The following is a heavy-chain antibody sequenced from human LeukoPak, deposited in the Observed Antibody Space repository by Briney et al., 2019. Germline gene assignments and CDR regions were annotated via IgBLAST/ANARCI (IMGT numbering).Heavy chain of an antibody. CDR3: ARAGIIPAAIGFDP. Sequence: SETLSLTCTVSGYSISSGYYWGWIRQPPGKGLEWIGSIYHSGSTYYNPSLKSRVTISVDTSKNQFSLKLSSVTAADTAVYYCARAGIIPAAIGFDPWGQGTLVTVSS. CDR1: GYSISSGYY. CDR2: IYHSGST. V-gene: IGHV4-38-2*02. D-gene: IGHD2-2*01. J-gene: IGHJ5*02.